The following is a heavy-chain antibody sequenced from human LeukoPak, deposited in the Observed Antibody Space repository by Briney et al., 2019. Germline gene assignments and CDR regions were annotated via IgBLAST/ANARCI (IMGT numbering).Heavy chain of an antibody. CDR2: ISDSGGNV. D-gene: IGHD3-22*01. J-gene: IGHJ4*02. CDR3: ARDTYYYDSRDFDY. CDR1: GFSFASYS. Sequence: GGSLRLSCAASGFSFASYSMSWVRQAPGKGLQWVSAISDSGGNVDYADSVRGRFTIFRDNSKNTLYLQMNSLRVDDTAVYYCARDTYYYDSRDFDYWGQGTLVTVSS. V-gene: IGHV3-23*01.